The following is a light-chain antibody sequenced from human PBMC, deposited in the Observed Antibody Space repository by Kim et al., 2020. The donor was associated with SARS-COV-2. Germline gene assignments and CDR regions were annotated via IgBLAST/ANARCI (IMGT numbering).Light chain of an antibody. Sequence: ALGQTVRITCQGDSLRIYYASWYQQKPGQAPVLVIYGKNNRPSGIPDRFSGSSSGNPASLTITGAQAEDEADYYCNSRDSSGNHPVFGGGTQLTVL. CDR1: SLRIYY. CDR2: GKN. J-gene: IGLJ2*01. CDR3: NSRDSSGNHPV. V-gene: IGLV3-19*01.